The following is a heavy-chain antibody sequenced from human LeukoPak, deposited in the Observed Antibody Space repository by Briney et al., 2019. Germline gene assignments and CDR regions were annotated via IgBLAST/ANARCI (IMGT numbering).Heavy chain of an antibody. Sequence: SGGSLRLSCAASGFHFSNFLMGWARQPPGKALEWLANLKQDGRQLQSLESVKSRFTSSRDNANNSMYLQINSLRAEDTAVYYCAKGFSDYDDGSGFPHGAYYYYGMDVWGQGTTVTVSS. D-gene: IGHD3-22*01. J-gene: IGHJ6*02. CDR2: LKQDGRQL. CDR1: GFHFSNFL. V-gene: IGHV3-7*03. CDR3: AKGFSDYDDGSGFPHGAYYYYGMDV.